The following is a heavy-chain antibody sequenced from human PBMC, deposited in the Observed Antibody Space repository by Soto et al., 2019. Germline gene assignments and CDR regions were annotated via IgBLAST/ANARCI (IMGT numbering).Heavy chain of an antibody. Sequence: QVQLVQSGAEVKKPGASVKVSCKASGYTFTSYGISWVRQAPGQGLEWMGWISAYNGKTKYAQKVQGRVTLTPDTPTSTAYNELRSLRTYHTARKFWSMIICRWYYRHWDQGNLVAVSS. V-gene: IGHV1-18*04. CDR1: GYTFTSYG. CDR2: ISAYNGKT. D-gene: IGHD1-7*01. CDR3: SMIICRWYYRH. J-gene: IGHJ1*01.